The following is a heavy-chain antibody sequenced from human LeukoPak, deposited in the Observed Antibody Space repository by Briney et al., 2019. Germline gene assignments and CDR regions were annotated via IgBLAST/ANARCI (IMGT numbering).Heavy chain of an antibody. D-gene: IGHD6-19*01. CDR2: TYYRSKWYN. V-gene: IGHV6-1*01. CDR3: ARDIGLGGSGSWGINVFDY. J-gene: IGHJ4*02. Sequence: SQTLSLTCAISGDSVSSNSAAWNWIRQSPSRGLEWLGRTYYRSKWYNDYAVSVKSRITINPDTSKNQFSLQLNSVTPEDTAVYYCARDIGLGGSGSWGINVFDYWGQGTLVTVSS. CDR1: GDSVSSNSAA.